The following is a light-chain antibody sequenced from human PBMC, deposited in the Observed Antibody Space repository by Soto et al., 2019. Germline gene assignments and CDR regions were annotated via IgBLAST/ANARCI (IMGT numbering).Light chain of an antibody. CDR1: QSVRDRY. CDR2: DTS. V-gene: IGKV3-20*01. Sequence: EIVLTQSPGTLSLSPGERATLSCRASQSVRDRYLAWYQQKPGQAPSLLIYDTSTRSTGVPDSFSGSGSGTDFALTISRVEPEDFAIYFCQQYGSSPGTFVQGTKVEI. J-gene: IGKJ1*01. CDR3: QQYGSSPGT.